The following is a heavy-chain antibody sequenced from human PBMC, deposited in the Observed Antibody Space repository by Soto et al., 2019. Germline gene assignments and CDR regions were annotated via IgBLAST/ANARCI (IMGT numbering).Heavy chain of an antibody. D-gene: IGHD3-3*01. CDR2: INHTGGT. CDR1: GGSVNGYY. V-gene: IGHV4-34*01. CDR3: ATRITVFGLLIPPFDP. J-gene: IGHJ5*02. Sequence: SETLSLTCAVYGGSVNGYYLNWIRQPPGKGLEWIGEINHTGGTHYNPPLKSRVTMSVDTSKNQFSLRLSSVTAADTAIYYCATRITVFGLLIPPFDPWGQGTQVTVSS.